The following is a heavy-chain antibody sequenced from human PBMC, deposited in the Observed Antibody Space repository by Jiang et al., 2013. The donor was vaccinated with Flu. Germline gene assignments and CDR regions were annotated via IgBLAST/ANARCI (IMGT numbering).Heavy chain of an antibody. V-gene: IGHV1-18*01. Sequence: LEWMGWISAYNGNTNYAQKLQGRVTMTTDTSTSTAYMELRSLRSDDTAVYYCARGVEAAGTGAFDIWGQGTMVTVSS. D-gene: IGHD6-13*01. CDR3: ARGVEAAGTGAFDI. J-gene: IGHJ3*02. CDR2: ISAYNGNT.